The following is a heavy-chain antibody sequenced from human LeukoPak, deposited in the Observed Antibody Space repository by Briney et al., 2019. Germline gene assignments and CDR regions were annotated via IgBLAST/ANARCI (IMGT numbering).Heavy chain of an antibody. Sequence: GGSLRLSCAASGFTFSSYNMNWVRQAPGKGLEWVSSISSSSTYIYYADSVKGRFTISRDNAKNSLYPQMNSLRAEDTAVYYCARDYYDSSGYAFDPWGQGTLVTVSS. CDR3: ARDYYDSSGYAFDP. J-gene: IGHJ5*02. V-gene: IGHV3-21*01. D-gene: IGHD3-22*01. CDR1: GFTFSSYN. CDR2: ISSSSTYI.